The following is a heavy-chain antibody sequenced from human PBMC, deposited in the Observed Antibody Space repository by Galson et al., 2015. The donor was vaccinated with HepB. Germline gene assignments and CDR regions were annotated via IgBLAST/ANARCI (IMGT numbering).Heavy chain of an antibody. D-gene: IGHD2-8*02. CDR2: IKSKTDGETT. Sequence: SLRLSCAASGFPFNNAWMTWVRQAPGRGLEWVGRIKSKTDGETTDHAAPVKGRFTISRDDSKNSLYLQMNSLKAEDTAVYYCTTDVYYSTYWSWLDPWGQGTLVTVSS. CDR3: TTDVYYSTYWSWLDP. CDR1: GFPFNNAW. J-gene: IGHJ5*02. V-gene: IGHV3-15*01.